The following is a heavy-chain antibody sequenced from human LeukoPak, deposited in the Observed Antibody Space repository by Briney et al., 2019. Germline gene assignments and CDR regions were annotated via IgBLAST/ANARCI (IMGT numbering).Heavy chain of an antibody. CDR2: ISSSGSTI. V-gene: IGHV3-11*01. CDR3: ASLPAANLNVY. J-gene: IGHJ4*02. D-gene: IGHD2-2*01. CDR1: GFTFSDYY. Sequence: GGSLRLSCAASGFTFSDYYMSWIRQAPGKGLEWVSYISSSGSTIYYADSVKGRFTISRDNAKNSLYLQMNSLRAEDTAVYYCASLPAANLNVYWGQGTLVTVSS.